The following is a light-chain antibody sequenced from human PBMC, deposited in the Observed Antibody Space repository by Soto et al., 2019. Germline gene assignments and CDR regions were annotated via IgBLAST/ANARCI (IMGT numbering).Light chain of an antibody. V-gene: IGKV3-20*01. Sequence: EIVLTQSPGTLSLSPGERATLSCRASQSVSSSYLAWYQQKPGQAPRLPIYGASSRATDIPDRFSGSGSGKDFTLTISRLEPEDFAVYYCQQYGSSPYTLGQGTKLEIK. CDR2: GAS. CDR1: QSVSSSY. J-gene: IGKJ2*01. CDR3: QQYGSSPYT.